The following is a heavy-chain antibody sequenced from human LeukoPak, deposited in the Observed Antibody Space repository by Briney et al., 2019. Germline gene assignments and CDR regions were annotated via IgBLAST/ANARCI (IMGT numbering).Heavy chain of an antibody. J-gene: IGHJ4*02. V-gene: IGHV3-7*01. Sequence: GGSLRLSCAASGLPFSSHWLSWFRLSPGKGLEWVAHINRDGTEKQYLDSVKGRFAISRDNARNSQYLQMNNLRAEDTAVYYCASAAGWVFFNWDQGTLVTVSS. CDR3: ASAAGWVFFN. CDR2: INRDGTEK. CDR1: GLPFSSHW. D-gene: IGHD6-19*01.